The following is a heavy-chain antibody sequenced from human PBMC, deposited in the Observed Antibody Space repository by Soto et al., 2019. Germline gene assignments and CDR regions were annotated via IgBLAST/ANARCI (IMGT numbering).Heavy chain of an antibody. D-gene: IGHD3-22*01. CDR1: GFTFSSYG. Sequence: GGSLRLSCAASGFTFSSYGMHWVRQAPGKGLEWVAIISYDGNYKHHADSVKGRFTIPRDNSKNTLYLQMNSLRAEDTAVYYCGKVSTYYYDSTFGYWGQGTLVTVSS. V-gene: IGHV3-30*18. CDR2: ISYDGNYK. CDR3: GKVSTYYYDSTFGY. J-gene: IGHJ4*02.